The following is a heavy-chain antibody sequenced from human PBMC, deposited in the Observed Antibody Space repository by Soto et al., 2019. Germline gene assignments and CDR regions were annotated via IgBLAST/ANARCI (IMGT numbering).Heavy chain of an antibody. Sequence: VKVSCKASGGTFSSYAISWVRQAPGQGLEWMGGIIPIFGTANYAQKFQGRVTITADESTSTAYMELSSLRSEDTAVYYCARDIAVPAAIDWFDPWGQGTLVTVSS. CDR3: ARDIAVPAAIDWFDP. J-gene: IGHJ5*02. D-gene: IGHD2-2*01. V-gene: IGHV1-69*01. CDR1: GGTFSSYA. CDR2: IIPIFGTA.